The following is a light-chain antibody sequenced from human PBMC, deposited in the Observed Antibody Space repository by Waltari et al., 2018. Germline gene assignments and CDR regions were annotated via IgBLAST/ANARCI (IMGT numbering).Light chain of an antibody. V-gene: IGLV2-11*01. CDR3: CSYAGIYTWV. Sequence: QSALPQPRSVSGSPGQSVTISCPGTSSHVGRYNYVSWFQQYPGKAPKLMISDVSERPSGVPDRFSGSKSGNTASLTISGLQAEDEADYYCCSYAGIYTWVFGGGTQLTVL. CDR2: DVS. CDR1: SSHVGRYNY. J-gene: IGLJ3*02.